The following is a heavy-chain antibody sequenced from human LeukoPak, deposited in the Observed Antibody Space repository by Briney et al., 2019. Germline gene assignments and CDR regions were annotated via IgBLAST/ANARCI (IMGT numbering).Heavy chain of an antibody. CDR2: IYTSGST. CDR3: ARPARNSSGYYYAD. Sequence: SETLSLTCTVSGGSISSYYWSWIRQAPGKGLEWIGYIYTSGSTNYNPSLKSRVTISVDTSKNQFSLKLSSVTAADTAVYYCARPARNSSGYYYADWGQGTLVTVSS. D-gene: IGHD3-22*01. V-gene: IGHV4-4*09. J-gene: IGHJ4*02. CDR1: GGSISSYY.